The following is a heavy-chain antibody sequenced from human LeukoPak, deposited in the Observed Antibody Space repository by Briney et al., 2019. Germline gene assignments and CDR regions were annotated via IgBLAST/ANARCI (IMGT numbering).Heavy chain of an antibody. CDR2: IGSSGST. Sequence: GGSLRLSCAPSGFTFSSYAMTWVRQAPGKGLEWVSAIGSSGSTFHADSVKGRFTISRDNSKSTLYLQMSSLRAEDTAVYYCARGTSWMSPYYYMDVWGTGTTVTVSS. CDR3: ARGTSWMSPYYYMDV. CDR1: GFTFSSYA. D-gene: IGHD1-14*01. V-gene: IGHV3-23*01. J-gene: IGHJ6*03.